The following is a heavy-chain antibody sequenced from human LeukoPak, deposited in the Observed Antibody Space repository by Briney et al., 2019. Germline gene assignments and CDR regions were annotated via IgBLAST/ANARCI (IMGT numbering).Heavy chain of an antibody. CDR1: GGTFSSYA. CDR3: ARGSSSGRLPRDLYYYYGMDV. Sequence: ASVKVSCKASGGTFSSYAISWVRQAPGQGLEWMGRIIPILGIANYAQKFQGRVTITADKSTSTAYMELSSLRSEDTAVYYCARGSSSGRLPRDLYYYYGMDVWGQGTTVTVSS. J-gene: IGHJ6*02. V-gene: IGHV1-69*04. D-gene: IGHD2-2*01. CDR2: IIPILGIA.